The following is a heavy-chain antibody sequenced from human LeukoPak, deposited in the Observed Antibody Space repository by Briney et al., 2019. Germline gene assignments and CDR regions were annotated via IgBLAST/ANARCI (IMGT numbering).Heavy chain of an antibody. CDR2: IYPGDSDT. CDR1: GYSFPSYW. Sequence: GESLKISCKGSGYSFPSYWIAWVRQMPGKGLEWMGIIYPGDSDTRYSPSFRGLVTISADKSISTAYLQWSSLKASDTAMYYCARGINYNDRSGYDYWGQGTLVTVSS. V-gene: IGHV5-51*01. J-gene: IGHJ4*02. D-gene: IGHD3-22*01. CDR3: ARGINYNDRSGYDY.